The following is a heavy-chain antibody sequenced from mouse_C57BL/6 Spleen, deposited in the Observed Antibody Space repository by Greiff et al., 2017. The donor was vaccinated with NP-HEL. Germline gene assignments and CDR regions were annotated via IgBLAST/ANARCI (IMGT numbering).Heavy chain of an antibody. V-gene: IGHV1-4*01. CDR2: INPSSGYT. CDR3: AREGVYDPRFDY. Sequence: VQLQQSGAELARPGASVKMSCKASGYTFTSYTMHWVKQRPGQGLEWIGYINPSSGYTKYNQKVKDKATLTADKSSSTAYMQLSSLTSEDSAVYYCAREGVYDPRFDYWGQGTTLTVSS. J-gene: IGHJ2*01. D-gene: IGHD1-3*01. CDR1: GYTFTSYT.